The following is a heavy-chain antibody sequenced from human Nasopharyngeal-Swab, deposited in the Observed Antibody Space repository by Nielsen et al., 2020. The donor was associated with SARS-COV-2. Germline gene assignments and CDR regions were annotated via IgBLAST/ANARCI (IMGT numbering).Heavy chain of an antibody. Sequence: GESLKISCAASGFIFSASAIHWVRQASGKGLEWVGRIGDKDHNYATTYGASVQGRFTISRDDSKNTGFLQMDSLKTEDTALYYCTTDFYFDYWGQGTLVTVSS. J-gene: IGHJ4*02. CDR3: TTDFYFDY. V-gene: IGHV3-73*01. CDR1: GFIFSASA. CDR2: IGDKDHNYAT.